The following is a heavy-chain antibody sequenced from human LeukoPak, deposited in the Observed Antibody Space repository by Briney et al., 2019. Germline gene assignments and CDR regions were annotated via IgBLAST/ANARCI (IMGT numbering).Heavy chain of an antibody. CDR1: VGSSSGDY. CDR2: IYHRGST. D-gene: IGHD6-19*01. V-gene: IGHV4-34*01. Sequence: PSETLSLTCAVYVGSSSGDYWSWVPQPPRAGVEWIGEIYHRGSTNYNPSLTSRVTISVDTSKNQFSLKRSSVTAADTAVYYCARGGIRGIAVLGYWGQGTLVTVSS. J-gene: IGHJ4*02. CDR3: ARGGIRGIAVLGY.